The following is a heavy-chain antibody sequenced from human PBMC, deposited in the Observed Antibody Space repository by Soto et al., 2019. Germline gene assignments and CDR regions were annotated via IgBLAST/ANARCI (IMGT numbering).Heavy chain of an antibody. V-gene: IGHV1-8*01. CDR2: MNPNSGNT. Sequence: ASVKVSCKASGYTFTRYDINWVRQATGQGLEWMGWMNPNSGNTGYAQKFQGRVTMTRNTSISTAYMELSSLRSEDTAVYYCARALTNYYATIDAFDIWGQGTMVTVSS. CDR1: GYTFTRYD. J-gene: IGHJ3*02. CDR3: ARALTNYYATIDAFDI. D-gene: IGHD3-10*01.